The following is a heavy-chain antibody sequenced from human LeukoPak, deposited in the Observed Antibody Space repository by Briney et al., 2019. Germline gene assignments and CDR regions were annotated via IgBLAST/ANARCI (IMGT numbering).Heavy chain of an antibody. V-gene: IGHV4-4*02. D-gene: IGHD3-16*01. J-gene: IGHJ4*02. Sequence: SETLSLTCVVFGDPMNNEWWSWVRQPPGKGLEWIGEIFHSGSTNYNPSLKSRVAISVDTSKNQFSLKLSSVTAADTAVYYCARGVWGIDYWGQGTLVTVSS. CDR2: IFHSGST. CDR1: GDPMNNEW. CDR3: ARGVWGIDY.